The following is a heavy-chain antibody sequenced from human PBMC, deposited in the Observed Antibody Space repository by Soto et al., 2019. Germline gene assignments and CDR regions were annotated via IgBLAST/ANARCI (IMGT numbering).Heavy chain of an antibody. V-gene: IGHV3-21*01. D-gene: IGHD3-3*01. Sequence: GGSLRLSCAASGFTFSSYSMNWVRQAPGKGLEWVSSISSSSSYIYYADSVKGRFTISRDNAKNSLYLQMNSLRAEDTAVYYCARDRLSLDDFWSGYTLYGMDVWGQGTTVTRLL. CDR1: GFTFSSYS. CDR2: ISSSSSYI. J-gene: IGHJ6*02. CDR3: ARDRLSLDDFWSGYTLYGMDV.